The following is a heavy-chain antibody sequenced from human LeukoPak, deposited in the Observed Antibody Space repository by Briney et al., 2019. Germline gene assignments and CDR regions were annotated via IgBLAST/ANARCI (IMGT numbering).Heavy chain of an antibody. CDR2: ISYDGSNK. J-gene: IGHJ1*01. V-gene: IGHV3-30-3*01. Sequence: PGGSLRLSCAASGFTFSSYAMHWVRQAPGKGLEWVAVISYDGSNKYYADSVKGRFTISRDNSKNTLYLQMNSLRAEDTAVYYCARVNTPHYSSRVLQHWGQGTLVTVSS. CDR3: ARVNTPHYSSRVLQH. D-gene: IGHD6-13*01. CDR1: GFTFSSYA.